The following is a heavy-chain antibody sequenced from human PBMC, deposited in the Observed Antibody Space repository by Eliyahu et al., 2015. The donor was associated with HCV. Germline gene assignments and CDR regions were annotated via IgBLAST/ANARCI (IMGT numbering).Heavy chain of an antibody. D-gene: IGHD1-26*01. CDR2: IIPILGIA. V-gene: IGHV1-69*08. Sequence: QVQLVQSGAEVKKPGSSVKVSCKASGGTFSSYTISWVRQAPGQGLEWMGRIIPILGIANYAQKFQGRVTITADKSTSTAYMELSSLRSEDTAVYYCARDPGRELSGGFDYWGQGTLVTVSS. J-gene: IGHJ4*02. CDR1: GGTFSSYT. CDR3: ARDPGRELSGGFDY.